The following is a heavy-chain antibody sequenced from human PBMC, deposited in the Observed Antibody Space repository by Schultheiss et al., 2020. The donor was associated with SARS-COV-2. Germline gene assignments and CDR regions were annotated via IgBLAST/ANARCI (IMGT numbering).Heavy chain of an antibody. V-gene: IGHV4-59*01. CDR1: GGSISSYY. J-gene: IGHJ4*02. CDR3: ARGDTAIPMLFDY. CDR2: IYYSGST. Sequence: SETLSLTCTVSGGSISSYYWSWIRQPPGKGLEWIGYIYYSGSTNYNPSLKSRVTISVDTSKNQFSLKLSSVTAADTAVYYCARGDTAIPMLFDYWGQGTLVTGSS. D-gene: IGHD5-18*01.